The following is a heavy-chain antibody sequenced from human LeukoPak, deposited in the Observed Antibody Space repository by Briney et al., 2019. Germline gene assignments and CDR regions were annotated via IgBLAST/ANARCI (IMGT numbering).Heavy chain of an antibody. CDR1: GYTFTGYY. V-gene: IGHV1-2*02. J-gene: IGHJ4*02. Sequence: ASVKVSCKASGYTFTGYYLHWVRQAPGQGLEWMGWINPNSGGTNAAQKFQGRLTMTRDTSISTAYMELRRLRSDDTAVYYCARSVVVIPAATLDRYYFDYWGQGILVTVSS. CDR3: ARSVVVIPAATLDRYYFDY. D-gene: IGHD2-2*01. CDR2: INPNSGGT.